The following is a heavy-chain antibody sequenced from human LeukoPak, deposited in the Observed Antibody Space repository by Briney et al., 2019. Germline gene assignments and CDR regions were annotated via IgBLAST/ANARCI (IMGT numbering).Heavy chain of an antibody. CDR2: ISSDESST. CDR3: TRNPDGRNWFDP. Sequence: GGSLTLSCAASGFTFSHHWMHWVRQAPGKGLVWVSHISSDESSTTYADSVKGRFTISRDNRKNTLYLQMNSLRVEDTAMYYCTRNPDGRNWFDPWGQGTLVSVSS. J-gene: IGHJ5*02. CDR1: GFTFSHHW. D-gene: IGHD1-14*01. V-gene: IGHV3-74*01.